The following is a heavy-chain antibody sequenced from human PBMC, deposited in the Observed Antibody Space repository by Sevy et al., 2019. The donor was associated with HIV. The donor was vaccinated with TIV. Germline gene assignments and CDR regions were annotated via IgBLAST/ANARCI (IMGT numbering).Heavy chain of an antibody. D-gene: IGHD2-15*01. Sequence: GGSLRLSCQASGYSFTAHWIGWVRQMPGKGLEWMGILFPGNSDVRSFQVQVTVSVDRSTNTAYLQWGSLTASDSAIYYCARGGHLSLDAFDVWGLGTMVTVSS. CDR3: ARGGHLSLDAFDV. CDR2: LFPGNSDV. V-gene: IGHV5-51*01. CDR1: GYSFTAHW. J-gene: IGHJ3*01.